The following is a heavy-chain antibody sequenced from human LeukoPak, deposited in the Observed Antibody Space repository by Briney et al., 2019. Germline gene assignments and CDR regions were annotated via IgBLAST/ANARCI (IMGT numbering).Heavy chain of an antibody. CDR1: GFTFSSYE. D-gene: IGHD1-26*01. J-gene: IGHJ4*02. V-gene: IGHV3-48*03. CDR3: ARVAGSYYYFDY. CDR2: ISSSGSAI. Sequence: PGGSLRLSCAASGFTFSSYEINWVRQAPGKGLEWVSYISSSGSAIYYADSVKGRFTISRDNAKESLYLQMNSLRAEDTAVYYCARVAGSYYYFDYWGQGTLVTVSS.